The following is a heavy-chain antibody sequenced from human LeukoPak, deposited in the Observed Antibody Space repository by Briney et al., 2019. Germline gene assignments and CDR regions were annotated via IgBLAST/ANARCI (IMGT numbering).Heavy chain of an antibody. CDR2: IYYSGST. J-gene: IGHJ4*02. V-gene: IGHV4-59*01. CDR1: GGSFSGYY. CDR3: ARGGDILTGYSGFDY. D-gene: IGHD3-9*01. Sequence: PSETLSLTCAVYGGSFSGYYWSWIRQPPGKGLEWIGYIYYSGSTNYNPSLKSRVTISVDTSKNQFSLKLSSVTAADTAVYYCARGGDILTGYSGFDYWGQGTLVTVSS.